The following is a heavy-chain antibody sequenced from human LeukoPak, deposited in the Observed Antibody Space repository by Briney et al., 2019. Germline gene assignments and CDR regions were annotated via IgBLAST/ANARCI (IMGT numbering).Heavy chain of an antibody. V-gene: IGHV4-61*01. D-gene: IGHD6-13*01. Sequence: PSETLSFTCTVSGDSVSSGSYYWSWIRQPPGKGLEWIGYIYYSGSTNYNPSLKSRVTISVDTSKNQFSLKLSSVTAADTAVYYCARERVQQQLVRYPDFFDYWGQGTLVTVSS. CDR1: GDSVSSGSYY. CDR3: ARERVQQQLVRYPDFFDY. CDR2: IYYSGST. J-gene: IGHJ4*02.